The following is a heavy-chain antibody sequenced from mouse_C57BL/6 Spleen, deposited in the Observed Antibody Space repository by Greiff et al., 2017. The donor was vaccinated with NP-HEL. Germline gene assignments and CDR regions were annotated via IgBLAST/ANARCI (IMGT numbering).Heavy chain of an antibody. J-gene: IGHJ1*03. CDR3: ARGGLRQGYVDV. D-gene: IGHD1-2*01. CDR1: GYAFSSSW. V-gene: IGHV1-82*01. CDR2: MYPGDGDT. Sequence: VQLQQSGPELVKPGASVKISCKASGYAFSSSWMNWVKQRPGKGLEWIGRMYPGDGDTNYNGKVKGKATLTADKSSSTAYMQLSSLTSEDSAVYFCARGGLRQGYVDVWGTGTTVTVSS.